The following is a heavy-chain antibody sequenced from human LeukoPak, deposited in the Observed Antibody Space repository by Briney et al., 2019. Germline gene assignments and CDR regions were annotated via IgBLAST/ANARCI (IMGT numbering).Heavy chain of an antibody. CDR1: GFTFSSYS. D-gene: IGHD3-9*01. CDR2: ISSSSSYI. CDR3: AREYDILTGFNWFDP. Sequence: GGSLRFSCAASGFTFSSYSMNWVRQAPGKGLEWVSSISSSSSYIYYADSVKGRFTISRDNAKNSLYLQMNSLRAEDTAVYYCAREYDILTGFNWFDPWGQGTLVTVSS. J-gene: IGHJ5*02. V-gene: IGHV3-21*01.